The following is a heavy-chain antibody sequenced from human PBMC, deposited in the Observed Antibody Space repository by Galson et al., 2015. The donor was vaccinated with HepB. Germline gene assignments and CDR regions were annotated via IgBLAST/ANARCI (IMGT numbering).Heavy chain of an antibody. Sequence: ETLSLTCTVSNGSISSYYWNWIRQVPGKALEWIGYIYYTGSYKYNPSLKNRLTISVDTSKNQFSLRLRSVTAADTAMYYCARIRSYNWNEDAFDYWGRGTLVTVSS. CDR3: ARIRSYNWNEDAFDY. CDR1: NGSISSYY. CDR2: IYYTGSY. D-gene: IGHD1-20*01. V-gene: IGHV4-59*01. J-gene: IGHJ4*02.